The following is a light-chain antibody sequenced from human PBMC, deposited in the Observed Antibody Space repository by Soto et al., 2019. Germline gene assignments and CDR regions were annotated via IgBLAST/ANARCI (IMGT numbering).Light chain of an antibody. CDR1: QSVTTD. V-gene: IGKV3-11*01. CDR3: HQCANWPLT. J-gene: IGKJ4*01. Sequence: EIVLTQPPATLSLSPGERATLSCRSSQSVTTDLAWYQQKPGQAPRLLIYDASNRATGIPARFSGSGSGTDFTLTISSLEPEDFAVYNCHQCANWPLTFGGGTEVEIK. CDR2: DAS.